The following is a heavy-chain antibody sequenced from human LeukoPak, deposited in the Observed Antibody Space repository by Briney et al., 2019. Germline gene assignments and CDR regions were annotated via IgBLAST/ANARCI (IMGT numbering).Heavy chain of an antibody. V-gene: IGHV1-69*06. CDR2: IIPIFGTA. J-gene: IGHJ4*02. Sequence: SVKVSCKASGGTFSSYAISWVRQAPGQGLEWMGGIIPIFGTANYAQKFQGRVTITADKSTSTAYMELRSLRSEDTAVYYCAGSSSPNNYFDYWGQGTLVTVSS. CDR1: GGTFSSYA. CDR3: AGSSSPNNYFDY. D-gene: IGHD6-13*01.